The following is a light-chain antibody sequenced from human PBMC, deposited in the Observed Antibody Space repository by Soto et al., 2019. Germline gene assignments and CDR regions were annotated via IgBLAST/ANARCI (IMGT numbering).Light chain of an antibody. CDR2: EAN. J-gene: IGLJ2*01. Sequence: QSVLTQPASVSGSPGQSITISCTGTSSDVGGYNYVSWYQQHPGKAPKLMIYEANNRPSGVSNRFSGSKSGNTASLTISGLQAEDEADYYCNSYTSSSTRVFGGGTKLTVL. V-gene: IGLV2-14*01. CDR1: SSDVGGYNY. CDR3: NSYTSSSTRV.